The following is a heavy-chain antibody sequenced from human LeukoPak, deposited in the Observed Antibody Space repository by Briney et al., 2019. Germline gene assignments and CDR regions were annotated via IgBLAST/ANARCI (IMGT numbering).Heavy chain of an antibody. J-gene: IGHJ4*02. D-gene: IGHD6-6*01. CDR1: GGTFSSYA. V-gene: IGHV1-46*01. CDR3: ARARIAARPAYYFDY. CDR2: INPSGGST. Sequence: ASVKVSCKASGGTFSSYAISWVRQAPGQGLEWMGIINPSGGSTSYAQKFQGRVTMTRDTSTSTVYMELSSLRSEDTAVYYCARARIAARPAYYFDYWGQGTLVTVSS.